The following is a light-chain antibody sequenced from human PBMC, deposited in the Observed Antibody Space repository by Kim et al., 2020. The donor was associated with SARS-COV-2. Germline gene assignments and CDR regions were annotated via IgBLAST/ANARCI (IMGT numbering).Light chain of an antibody. CDR2: WAS. Sequence: GERATINCKSSQSVLYSSNNKNYLAWYQQKPGQPPKLLIYWASTRESGVPDRFSGSGSGTDFTLTISSLQAEDVAVYYCQQYYLTFGGGTKVDIK. J-gene: IGKJ4*01. CDR1: QSVLYSSNNKNY. CDR3: QQYYLT. V-gene: IGKV4-1*01.